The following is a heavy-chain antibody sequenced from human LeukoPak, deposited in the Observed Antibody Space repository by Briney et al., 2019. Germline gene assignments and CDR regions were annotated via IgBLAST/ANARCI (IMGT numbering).Heavy chain of an antibody. Sequence: GTSVKVSCKASGFTFTSSAMQWVRQARGQRLEWIGWIVVGSGNTNYAQKFQERVTITRDMSTSTAYMELSSLRSEDTAVYYCAALRPVTTVTNYWGQGTLVTVSS. D-gene: IGHD4-17*01. CDR2: IVVGSGNT. V-gene: IGHV1-58*02. CDR3: AALRPVTTVTNY. J-gene: IGHJ4*02. CDR1: GFTFTSSA.